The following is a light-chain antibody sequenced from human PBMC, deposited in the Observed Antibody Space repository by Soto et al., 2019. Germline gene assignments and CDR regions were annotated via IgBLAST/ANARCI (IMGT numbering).Light chain of an antibody. CDR2: EVN. CDR3: TSYAGGNNV. Sequence: QSALTQPPSASGSPGQSVTISCTGTSSDVGGYNYVSWYQPYPGKVPKLMVYEVNKRPSGVSDRFSGSKSGNTASLTVSGLQAEDEADYYCTSYAGGNNVFGTGTKLTVL. J-gene: IGLJ1*01. CDR1: SSDVGGYNY. V-gene: IGLV2-8*01.